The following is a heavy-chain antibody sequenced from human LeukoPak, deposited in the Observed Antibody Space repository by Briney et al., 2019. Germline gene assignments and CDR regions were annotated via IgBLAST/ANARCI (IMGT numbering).Heavy chain of an antibody. D-gene: IGHD3-16*01. Sequence: GASVKVSCKTSGYVFSDYYIHWVRQAPGQGLEWVGWINPNSGGTKYAQRFQDRVTMTRDRSTSTAYMDLTRLTSDDTAVYYCVGVFGEGGDFWGQGTLVSVSS. CDR1: GYVFSDYY. CDR2: INPNSGGT. J-gene: IGHJ4*02. CDR3: VGVFGEGGDF. V-gene: IGHV1-2*02.